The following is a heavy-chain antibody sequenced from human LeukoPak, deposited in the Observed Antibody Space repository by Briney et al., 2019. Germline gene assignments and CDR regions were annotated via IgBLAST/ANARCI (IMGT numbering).Heavy chain of an antibody. J-gene: IGHJ4*02. D-gene: IGHD6-19*01. CDR2: IYSGGST. CDR1: GFTASSNY. Sequence: GGSLRLSCAASGFTASSNYMSWVRQAPGKGLEWVSVIYSGGSTYYADSVKGRFTISRDNSKNTLYLQMNSLRAEDTAVYYCARAAHTPGYSSGWYYFDYWGQGTLVTVSS. CDR3: ARAAHTPGYSSGWYYFDY. V-gene: IGHV3-66*01.